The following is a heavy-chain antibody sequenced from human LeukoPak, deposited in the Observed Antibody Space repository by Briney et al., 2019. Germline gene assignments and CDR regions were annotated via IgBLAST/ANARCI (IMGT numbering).Heavy chain of an antibody. V-gene: IGHV3-33*01. CDR2: IWYDGSNK. J-gene: IGHJ5*02. Sequence: PGGSLRLSCAASGFTFSSYGMHWVRQAPGKGLEGVAVIWYDGSNKYYADSVKGRFTISRDNSKNTLYLQMNSLRAEDTAVYYCARVGVVAATGNNWFDPWGQGTLITVSS. D-gene: IGHD2-15*01. CDR3: ARVGVVAATGNNWFDP. CDR1: GFTFSSYG.